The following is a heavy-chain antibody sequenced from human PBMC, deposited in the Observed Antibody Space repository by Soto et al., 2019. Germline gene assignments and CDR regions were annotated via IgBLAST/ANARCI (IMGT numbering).Heavy chain of an antibody. CDR2: IKSKTDGEAI. Sequence: GGSLRLSCAASGFTFSNAWMAWVRQGPGKGLEWVGRIKSKTDGEAIDYAASVKGRFTISRDDSKNTVYLQMNSLETEDTALYYCTKVLRYFYDGSGYRWGQGTQVTVSS. V-gene: IGHV3-15*01. J-gene: IGHJ4*02. D-gene: IGHD3-22*01. CDR3: TKVLRYFYDGSGYR. CDR1: GFTFSNAW.